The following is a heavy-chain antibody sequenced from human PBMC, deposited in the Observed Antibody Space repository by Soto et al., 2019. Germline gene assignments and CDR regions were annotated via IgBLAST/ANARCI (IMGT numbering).Heavy chain of an antibody. CDR2: ISGSGGLT. J-gene: IGHJ1*01. CDR3: AKALYADPSALCGQ. CDR1: GFPFSSYA. V-gene: IGHV3-23*01. Sequence: EMQLLVSGGGLVQPGGSLRLSCAASGFPFSSYAMSWVRQAPGKGLEWVSGISGSGGLTYYADSVKGRFTISRDNSKNTLYLDMNGPIADDTAVYYCAKALYADPSALCGQWGQGTVV. D-gene: IGHD2-21*01.